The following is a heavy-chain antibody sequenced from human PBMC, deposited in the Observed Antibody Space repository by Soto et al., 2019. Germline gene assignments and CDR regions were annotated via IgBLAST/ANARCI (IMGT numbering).Heavy chain of an antibody. CDR1: GYTFASYD. CDR2: MNPNSGNT. J-gene: IGHJ6*02. Sequence: ASVKVSCKASGYTFASYDINWARQATGQGLEWMGWMNPNSGNTGYAQKFQGRVTMTRNTSISTAYMELSSLRSEDTAVYYCATSILRFLEIGMDVWGQGTTVTVSS. CDR3: ATSILRFLEIGMDV. V-gene: IGHV1-8*01. D-gene: IGHD3-3*01.